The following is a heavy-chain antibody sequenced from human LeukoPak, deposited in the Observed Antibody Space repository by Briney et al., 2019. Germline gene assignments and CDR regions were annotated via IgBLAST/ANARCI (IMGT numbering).Heavy chain of an antibody. J-gene: IGHJ4*02. CDR2: VNGDGSTT. V-gene: IGHV3-74*01. CDR1: GFAFSRYW. D-gene: IGHD3-16*02. CDR3: AKDDTYYDYVWGSYRPPAFDY. Sequence: GGSLRLSCAASGFAFSRYWMHWVRQAPGKGLVWVSRVNGDGSTTTYADSVKGRFTISRDNSRNTLYLQMNSLRAEDTAVYYCAKDDTYYDYVWGSYRPPAFDYWGQGTLVTVSS.